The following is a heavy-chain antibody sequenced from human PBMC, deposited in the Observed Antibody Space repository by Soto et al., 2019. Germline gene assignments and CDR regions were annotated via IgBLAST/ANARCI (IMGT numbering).Heavy chain of an antibody. J-gene: IGHJ4*02. CDR1: GYTFTGYY. CDR3: ARDMAYGDFLPALF. V-gene: IGHV1-2*02. D-gene: IGHD4-17*01. CDR2: INPKSGVT. Sequence: QGQLVQSGAEVKKPGASVKVSCKASGYTFTGYYIHWVRQAPGQGLEWMGWINPKSGVTNYAQKFQGRVIMITDTSISTSYMELSRLRSDDTAVYYCARDMAYGDFLPALFWGQGTLVTVSS.